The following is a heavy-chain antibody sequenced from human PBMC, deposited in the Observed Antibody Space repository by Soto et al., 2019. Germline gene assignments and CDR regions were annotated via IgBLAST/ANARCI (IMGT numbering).Heavy chain of an antibody. CDR3: ARGGERELLLDTPLPSY. Sequence: WASVKVSCKASGYTFTSYGISWVRQAPGQGLEWMGWISAYNGNTNYAQKLQGRVTMTTDTSTSTAYMELRSLRSDDTAVYYCARGGERELLLDTPLPSYWGQGTLVTVSS. J-gene: IGHJ4*02. D-gene: IGHD1-26*01. V-gene: IGHV1-18*01. CDR1: GYTFTSYG. CDR2: ISAYNGNT.